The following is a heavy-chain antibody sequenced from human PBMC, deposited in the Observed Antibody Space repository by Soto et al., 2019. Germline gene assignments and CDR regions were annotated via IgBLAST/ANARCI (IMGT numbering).Heavy chain of an antibody. CDR3: ARSTRYCSGGSCYSGY. V-gene: IGHV3-7*01. D-gene: IGHD2-15*01. J-gene: IGHJ4*02. CDR1: GFTFSSYW. Sequence: EVQLVESGGGLVQPGGSLRLSCAASGFTFSSYWMSWVRQAPGKGLEWVANIKQDGSEKYYVDSVKGRFTISRDNAKNSLYLQMNSLRAEDTAVYYCARSTRYCSGGSCYSGYWGQGTLVTVSS. CDR2: IKQDGSEK.